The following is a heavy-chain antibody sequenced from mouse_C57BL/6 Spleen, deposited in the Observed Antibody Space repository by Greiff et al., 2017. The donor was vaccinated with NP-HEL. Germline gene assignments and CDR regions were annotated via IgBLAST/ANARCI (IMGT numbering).Heavy chain of an antibody. CDR2: ISDGGSYT. V-gene: IGHV5-4*01. Sequence: EVHLVESGGGLVKPGGSLKLSCAASGFTFSSYAMSWVRQTPEKRLEWVATISDGGSYTYYPDNVKGRFTISRDNAKNNLYLQMSHLKSEDTAMYYCARDRDYGTRYFDVWGTGTTVTVSS. J-gene: IGHJ1*03. CDR3: ARDRDYGTRYFDV. CDR1: GFTFSSYA. D-gene: IGHD1-2*01.